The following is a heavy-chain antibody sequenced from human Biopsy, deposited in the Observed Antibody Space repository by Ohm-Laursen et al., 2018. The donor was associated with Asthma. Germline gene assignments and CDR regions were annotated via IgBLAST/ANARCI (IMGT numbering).Heavy chain of an antibody. CDR1: GGSFSGYY. CDR2: INHSGST. V-gene: IGHV4-34*01. Sequence: SETLSLTWAVYGGSFSGYYWSWIRQPPGKGLEWIGEINHSGSTNYNPSLKSRVTISVDTPKNQLSLKLSSVTAADTAVFYCARLSLNDSLDPWGRGTLVTVSS. D-gene: IGHD1-1*01. CDR3: ARLSLNDSLDP. J-gene: IGHJ5*02.